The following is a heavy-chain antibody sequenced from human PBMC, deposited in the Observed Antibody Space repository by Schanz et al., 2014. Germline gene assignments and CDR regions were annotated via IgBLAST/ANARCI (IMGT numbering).Heavy chain of an antibody. V-gene: IGHV3-74*02. CDR2: INSVGSNT. J-gene: IGHJ3*02. CDR1: GFTFGDYA. CDR3: ARKMKLGVYGGKGHDSLDI. Sequence: EVQLLESGGGLVQPGGSLRLSCAASGFTFGDYAMTWVRQAPGKGLVWVARINSVGSNTDYADSVTGRFTISRDNAKNTLYLQMNTLRAEDTAVYYCARKMKLGVYGGKGHDSLDIWGQGTMXTVSS. D-gene: IGHD4-17*01.